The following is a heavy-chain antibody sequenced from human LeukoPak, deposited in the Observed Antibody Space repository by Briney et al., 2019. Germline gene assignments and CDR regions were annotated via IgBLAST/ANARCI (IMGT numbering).Heavy chain of an antibody. D-gene: IGHD3-10*01. CDR2: IYPGDSDI. CDR1: GYTFTNYW. CDR3: ARRGTGFGDT. Sequence: PGESLKISCKAFGYTFTNYWIGWVRQMPGKGLDWMGIIYPGDSDIRYSPSFQGQVTISADNSISTAYLQWNSLRASDTAMYYCARRGTGFGDTWGQGTLVTVSS. J-gene: IGHJ4*02. V-gene: IGHV5-51*01.